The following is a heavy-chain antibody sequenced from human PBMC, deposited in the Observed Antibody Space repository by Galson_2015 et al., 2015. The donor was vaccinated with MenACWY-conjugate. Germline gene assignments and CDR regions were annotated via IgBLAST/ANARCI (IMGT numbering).Heavy chain of an antibody. CDR3: AKDIIVGIGSYTTFDY. V-gene: IGHV3-23*01. J-gene: IGHJ4*02. CDR1: GFTFSSYA. D-gene: IGHD3-10*01. Sequence: SLRLSCVASGFTFSSYAMGWVRQAPGKGLEWASSISGSGATTDYADSVRGRFTISRDNSKNTLYLEINSLRVDDTAVYYCAKDIIVGIGSYTTFDYWGQGTLVTVSS. CDR2: ISGSGATT.